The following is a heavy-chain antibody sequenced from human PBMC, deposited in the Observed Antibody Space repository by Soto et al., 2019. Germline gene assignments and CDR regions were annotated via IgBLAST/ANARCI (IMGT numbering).Heavy chain of an antibody. D-gene: IGHD2-2*01. V-gene: IGHV1-24*01. CDR1: GYTLTELS. J-gene: IGHJ4*02. CDR3: LSEVHAIFLLHLHYYDY. Sequence: ASVKVSCKVSGYTLTELSMHWVRQAPGKGLEGMGGFDPEDGETIYLQKFQGRGTMTEDTSTDTASIELSSLSSEDTAVYYFLSEVHAIFLLHLHYYDYRGQGTLVTVFS. CDR2: FDPEDGET.